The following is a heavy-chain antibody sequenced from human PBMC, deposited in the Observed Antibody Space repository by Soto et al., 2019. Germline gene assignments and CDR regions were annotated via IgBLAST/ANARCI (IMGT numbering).Heavy chain of an antibody. Sequence: QVQLVQSGAEVQKPGASVKVSCKASAGTFDTYSIMWVRQAPGQGLEWMGRTIPAIDLINYAXKFQGRFTXXXXXXXXXXXMXLRSLRYEDTAIYYCARTGSFDYWGQGTLVTVSS. CDR3: ARTGSFDY. CDR2: TIPAIDLI. J-gene: IGHJ4*02. V-gene: IGHV1-69*02. CDR1: AGTFDTYS. D-gene: IGHD3-10*01.